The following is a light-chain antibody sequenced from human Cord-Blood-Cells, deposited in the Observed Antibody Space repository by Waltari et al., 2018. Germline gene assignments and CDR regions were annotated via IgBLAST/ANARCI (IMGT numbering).Light chain of an antibody. CDR1: SSDVGGYNY. CDR2: DVS. V-gene: IGLV2-14*01. Sequence: QSALTQPASVSGSPGQSITISCTGTSSDVGGYNYVSCYQPHPGKAPNLMIYDVSNRPSGVSNRFSGSKSGNTASLTISGLQAEDEADYYCSSYTSSSTLWVFGGGTKLTVL. J-gene: IGLJ3*02. CDR3: SSYTSSSTLWV.